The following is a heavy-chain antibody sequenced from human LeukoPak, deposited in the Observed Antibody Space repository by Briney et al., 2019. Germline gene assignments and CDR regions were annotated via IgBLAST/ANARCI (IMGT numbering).Heavy chain of an antibody. J-gene: IGHJ5*02. Sequence: PSETLSLTCAVYGGSFSGYYWSWIRQPPGKGLEWIGEINHSGSTNYNPPLKSRVTISVDTSKNQFSLKLSSVTAADTAVYYCARVSPPTNDYSWFDPWGQGTLVTVSS. CDR3: ARVSPPTNDYSWFDP. CDR1: GGSFSGYY. V-gene: IGHV4-34*01. CDR2: INHSGST. D-gene: IGHD1-1*01.